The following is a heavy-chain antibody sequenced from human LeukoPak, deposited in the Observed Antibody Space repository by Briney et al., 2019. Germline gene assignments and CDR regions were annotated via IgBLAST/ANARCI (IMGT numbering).Heavy chain of an antibody. D-gene: IGHD6-19*01. CDR2: TSSSDAGT. CDR3: AREGFIAVADTYYYYMDV. V-gene: IGHV3-23*01. CDR1: GFPLSSYA. Sequence: GGSLRLSCAAFGFPLSSYAMSWVRQAPGKGLEWVSATSSSDAGTYHADSVRGRFTISRDNSKNTLYLQMNSLRAEDTAVYYCAREGFIAVADTYYYYMDVWGKGTTVTVSS. J-gene: IGHJ6*03.